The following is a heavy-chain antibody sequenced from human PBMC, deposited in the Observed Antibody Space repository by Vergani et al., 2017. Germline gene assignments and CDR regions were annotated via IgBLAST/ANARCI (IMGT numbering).Heavy chain of an antibody. D-gene: IGHD3-22*01. CDR2: LSASDRRT. CDR3: AKGPYYYDSSGYTFDY. CDR1: GFSFPGYA. J-gene: IGHJ4*02. Sequence: EVQLLESGGGLVQPGGSLRLSCEASGFSFPGYAMSWVRQAPGKGLEWVSTLSASDRRTHYADSVKGRFTISRDNSKNSLYLQMNSLRTEDTALYYCAKGPYYYDSSGYTFDYWGQGTLVTVSS. V-gene: IGHV3-23*01.